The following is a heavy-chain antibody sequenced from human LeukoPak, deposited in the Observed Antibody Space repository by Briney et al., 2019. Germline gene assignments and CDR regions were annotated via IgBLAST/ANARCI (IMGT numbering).Heavy chain of an antibody. D-gene: IGHD3-22*01. CDR1: GYTLTELS. V-gene: IGHV1-24*01. CDR3: ATALDSSGYSYYFDY. J-gene: IGHJ4*02. Sequence: ASVKVSCKVSGYTLTELSMHWVRQAPGKGLEWMGGFDPEDGETIYAQKFQGRVTMTEDTSTDTAYMELSSLRSEDTAVYYCATALDSSGYSYYFDYWGQGTLVTVSS. CDR2: FDPEDGET.